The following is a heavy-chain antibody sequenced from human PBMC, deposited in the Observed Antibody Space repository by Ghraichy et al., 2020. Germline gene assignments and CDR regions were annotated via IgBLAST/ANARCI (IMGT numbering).Heavy chain of an antibody. D-gene: IGHD3-16*01. CDR3: MMFYDGMDA. J-gene: IGHJ6*02. V-gene: IGHV4-34*01. Sequence: SETLSLTCTVYGGSFSYYYWHWIRQSPEKGLEWIGEISHSGTTKYNPFFMSRVTISVDTSNNQLSLRLSSVTAADTAVYWSMMFYDGMDAWGQGTTVTVSS. CDR1: GGSFSYYY. CDR2: ISHSGTT.